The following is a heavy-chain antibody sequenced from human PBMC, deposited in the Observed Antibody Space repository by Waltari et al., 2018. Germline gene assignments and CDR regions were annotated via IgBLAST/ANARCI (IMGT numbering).Heavy chain of an antibody. J-gene: IGHJ4*02. CDR3: ARGDTSNWFASYFDF. Sequence: QVRLQESGPGLVKPSETLSLTCTVSAASISSYYWSWIRQPPGKGLEWIAYIYFSGSPSYHPSLKSRVAISGDTSKKQFSLRLSSVTAADTAVYYCARGDTSNWFASYFDFWGQGILVSVSS. V-gene: IGHV4-59*01. CDR1: AASISSYY. CDR2: IYFSGSP. D-gene: IGHD3-10*01.